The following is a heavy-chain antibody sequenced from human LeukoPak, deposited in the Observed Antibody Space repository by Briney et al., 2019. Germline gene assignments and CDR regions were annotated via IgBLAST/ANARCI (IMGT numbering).Heavy chain of an antibody. J-gene: IGHJ6*04. Sequence: SVKVSCKASGGTFSSYAISWVRQAPGQGLEWMGGIIPIFGAANYAQKFQGRVTITADESTSTAYMELSSLRPEDTAVYYCARVSYDILTGPTAFYYYYGMDVWGKGTTVTVSS. CDR3: ARVSYDILTGPTAFYYYYGMDV. CDR2: IIPIFGAA. D-gene: IGHD3-9*01. V-gene: IGHV1-69*01. CDR1: GGTFSSYA.